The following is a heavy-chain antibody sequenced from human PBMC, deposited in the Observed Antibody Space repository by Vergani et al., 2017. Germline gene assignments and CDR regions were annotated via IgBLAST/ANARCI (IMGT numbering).Heavy chain of an antibody. CDR3: ARDAGDY. V-gene: IGHV4-30-4*01. CDR1: GDSIRGPYSY. J-gene: IGHJ4*02. CDR2: TYPTGIT. Sequence: QVQLQESGPGLVKPSQTLSLTCSVSGDSIRGPYSYWSLIRPPPGKGLEWISYTYPTGITHSNLSLKSRVTISMDPSKNQFSLKLTSVTAADTALYYCARDAGDYWGQGILVTVSS.